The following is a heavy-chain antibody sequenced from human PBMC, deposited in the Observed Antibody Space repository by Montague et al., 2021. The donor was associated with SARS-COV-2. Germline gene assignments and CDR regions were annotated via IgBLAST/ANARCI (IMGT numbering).Heavy chain of an antibody. J-gene: IGHJ4*02. D-gene: IGHD5-18*01. CDR3: AREPKPVGYSYGYTFFDY. CDR2: ISYNGRNK. V-gene: IGHV3-30*04. Sequence: SRRLSCAASGFTFSSYALHWVRQAPGKGPEWVAVISYNGRNKQYGDSVKGRSTISRDNSKNTLYLEVNNLRSDDTAVYYCAREPKPVGYSYGYTFFDYWGQGTLVTVSS. CDR1: GFTFSSYA.